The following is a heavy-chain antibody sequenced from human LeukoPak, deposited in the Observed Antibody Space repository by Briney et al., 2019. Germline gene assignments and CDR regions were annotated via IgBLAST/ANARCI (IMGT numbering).Heavy chain of an antibody. D-gene: IGHD5-12*01. CDR3: ARDGYSGYGKDY. CDR1: GYTFTDYY. Sequence: GASVKVSCKASGYTFTDYYMHWVRQAPGQGLEWMGWINPNSGDTNYAQKFQGRVTMTRDTSITTAYMELSRLRSDDTAVYYCARDGYSGYGKDYWGQGTLVTVSS. CDR2: INPNSGDT. V-gene: IGHV1-2*02. J-gene: IGHJ4*02.